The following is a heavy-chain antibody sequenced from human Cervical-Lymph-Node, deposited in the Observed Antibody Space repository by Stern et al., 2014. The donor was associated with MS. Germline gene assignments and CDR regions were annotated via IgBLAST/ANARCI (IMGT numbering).Heavy chain of an antibody. V-gene: IGHV2-5*02. D-gene: IGHD3-3*01. CDR3: AHRPPRSGMYNWFDP. Sequence: QVTLRESGPKLVEPTQTLTLTCSFAGFSLSTSGVRVGWIRQPPGTPLEWRGVVSWDDDKRYSPSLKSRLTITKDTSKNQVVLIMTKMDPVDTATYFCAHRPPRSGMYNWFDPWGQGILVTVSS. J-gene: IGHJ5*02. CDR2: VSWDDDK. CDR1: GFSLSTSGVR.